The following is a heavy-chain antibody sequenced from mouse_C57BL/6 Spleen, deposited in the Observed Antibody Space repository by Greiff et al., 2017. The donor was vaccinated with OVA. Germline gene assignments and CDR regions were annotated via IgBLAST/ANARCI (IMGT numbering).Heavy chain of an antibody. V-gene: IGHV1-52*01. J-gene: IGHJ4*01. CDR1: GYTFTSYW. Sequence: QVQLQQPGAGLVRPGSSVKLSCKASGYTFTSYWMHWVKQRPIQGLEWIGNIDPSDSETHYNQKFKDKATLTVDKSSSTAYMQLSSLTSEDSAVYYCARWSLYGSSYGDYWGQGTSVTVSS. D-gene: IGHD1-1*01. CDR2: IDPSDSET. CDR3: ARWSLYGSSYGDY.